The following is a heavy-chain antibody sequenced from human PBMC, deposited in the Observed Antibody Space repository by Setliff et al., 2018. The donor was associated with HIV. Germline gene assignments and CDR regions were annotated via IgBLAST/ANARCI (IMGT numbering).Heavy chain of an antibody. CDR1: GYTLKELS. J-gene: IGHJ4*02. V-gene: IGHV1-24*01. Sequence: APVKVSCKVSGYTLKELSMHWVRQAPGKGLEWMGGFDPEDGEAIYAQKFQGRVTMTEDTSTDTGYMELSSLTSDDTAVYFCATGAWDHWGQGTLVTVSS. CDR3: ATGAWDH. CDR2: FDPEDGEA.